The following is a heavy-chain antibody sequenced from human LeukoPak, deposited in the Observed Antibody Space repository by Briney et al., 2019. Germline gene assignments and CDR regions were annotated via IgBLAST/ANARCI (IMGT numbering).Heavy chain of an antibody. CDR2: INTDGTVT. Sequence: PGGSLRLSCAASGFTFSKYWMLWVRQAPGKGLESVSRINTDGTVTTYADSVKGRFTDSRDNADNTMFLQMNSVRDEDTAVYYCATKQWLAPPPDSWGQGTPVTVSS. CDR1: GFTFSKYW. CDR3: ATKQWLAPPPDS. D-gene: IGHD6-19*01. J-gene: IGHJ4*02. V-gene: IGHV3-74*01.